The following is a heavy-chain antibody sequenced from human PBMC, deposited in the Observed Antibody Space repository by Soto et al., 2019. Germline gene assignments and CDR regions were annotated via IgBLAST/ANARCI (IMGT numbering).Heavy chain of an antibody. CDR1: GFTFSSYA. Sequence: EIQLLESGGGLVQPGGSLRLSCAASGFTFSSYAMNWVRQAPGKGLEWVSSITGSGGRTYYADSVKGRVTISRDNSKKTLELQMDSLRAEDTAGYFCSKDESSGWYYLDLLGQGTLVTLSS. CDR2: ITGSGGRT. J-gene: IGHJ4*02. V-gene: IGHV3-23*01. CDR3: SKDESSGWYYLDL. D-gene: IGHD6-19*01.